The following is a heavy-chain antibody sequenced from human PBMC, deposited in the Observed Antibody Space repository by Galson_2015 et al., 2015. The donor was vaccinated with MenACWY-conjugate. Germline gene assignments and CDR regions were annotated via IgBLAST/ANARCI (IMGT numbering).Heavy chain of an antibody. V-gene: IGHV5-51*01. Sequence: QSGAEVKKPGESLTISCQGSGSIFSTYWIAWVRQMPGKGLEWMGMIYPGDTYIRNNPSFEGQVTMSVDKSISTAYLRWSSLKASDTAMYYCTRRLIANFRDAFDSWDQGTMVTVSA. CDR2: IYPGDTYI. CDR3: TRRLIANFRDAFDS. J-gene: IGHJ3*01. CDR1: GSIFSTYW. D-gene: IGHD2-21*01.